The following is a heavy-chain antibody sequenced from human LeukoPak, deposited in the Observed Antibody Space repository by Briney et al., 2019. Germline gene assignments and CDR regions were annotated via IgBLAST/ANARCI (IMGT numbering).Heavy chain of an antibody. V-gene: IGHV4-59*01. Sequence: SETLSLTCTVSGGSISSYYWSWIRQPPGKGLEWIGYIYYSGSTNYNASLKSRVTISVDTSKNQFSLKPSSVPAAAAAVYFCARVGDYLFDYWGQGNPVTVSS. J-gene: IGHJ4*02. D-gene: IGHD4-17*01. CDR3: ARVGDYLFDY. CDR2: IYYSGST. CDR1: GGSISSYY.